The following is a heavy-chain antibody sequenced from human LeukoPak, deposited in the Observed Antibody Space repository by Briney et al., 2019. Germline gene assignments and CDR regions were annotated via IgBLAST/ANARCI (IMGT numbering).Heavy chain of an antibody. J-gene: IGHJ6*03. V-gene: IGHV3-73*01. CDR1: GFTFSGSA. CDR2: IRSKANSYAT. Sequence: GGSLKLSCAASGFTFSGSAMHWVRQASGKGLEWVGRIRSKANSYATAYAASVKGRFTISRDNSKNTLYLQMNSLRAEDTAVYYCASGGYSYGFLNPRYYYYMDVWGKGTTVTVSS. CDR3: ASGGYSYGFLNPRYYYYMDV. D-gene: IGHD5-18*01.